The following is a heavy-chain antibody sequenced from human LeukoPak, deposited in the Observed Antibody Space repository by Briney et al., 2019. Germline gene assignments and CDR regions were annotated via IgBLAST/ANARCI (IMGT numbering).Heavy chain of an antibody. J-gene: IGHJ4*02. Sequence: QPGGSLRLSCAASGLTFSSYWMHWVRHAPGKGLVWVSRINSDGSSTSYADSVKGRFTISRDNAKNTLYLQMNSLRAEDTAVYYCATPLSDYGGNGFDYWGQGTLVTVSS. V-gene: IGHV3-74*01. CDR1: GLTFSSYW. CDR2: INSDGSST. CDR3: ATPLSDYGGNGFDY. D-gene: IGHD4-23*01.